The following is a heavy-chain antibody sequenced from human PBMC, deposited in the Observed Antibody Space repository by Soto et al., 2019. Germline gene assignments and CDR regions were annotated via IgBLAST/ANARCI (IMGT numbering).Heavy chain of an antibody. CDR3: VKDNVGIYCSGGSCYFDS. J-gene: IGHJ4*02. CDR1: GFSFEFFA. D-gene: IGHD2-15*01. Sequence: PGGSLRLSCSASGFSFEFFAMHWVRQFSGKGLEWVSGISWNSVFVNYADSVEGRFTTSRDNAKASIHLQMNNLRPDDAAVYYCVKDNVGIYCSGGSCYFDSWGRGTLVTVS. CDR2: ISWNSVFV. V-gene: IGHV3-9*01.